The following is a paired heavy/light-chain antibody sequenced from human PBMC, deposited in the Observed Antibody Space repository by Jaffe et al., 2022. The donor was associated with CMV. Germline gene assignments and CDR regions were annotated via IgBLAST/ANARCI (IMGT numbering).Light chain of an antibody. J-gene: IGKJ2*01. V-gene: IGKV1-39*01. CDR1: QSISTY. CDR2: AAS. Sequence: DIQMTQSPSSLSASVGDRVTITCRASQSISTYLNWYQQKPGKAPNLLIYAASSLQSGVPSRFSGSGSGTDFTLTISSLQPEDFATYYCQQSYTSPLLTFGQGTKLEFK. CDR3: QQSYTSPLLT.
Heavy chain of an antibody. J-gene: IGHJ5*01. Sequence: QLQLQESGPGLVKPSETLSLTCIVSGGSVSTNDYYWGWIRQPPGKGLEWIGSVLYSRSPDYSPALRSRVVISVDTSRNQFSLKLRSVTAADTAVYYCARLPLDFWSGYRDSWGQGTLVSVSS. CDR3: ARLPLDFWSGYRDS. CDR1: GGSVSTNDYY. V-gene: IGHV4-39*01. CDR2: VLYSRSP. D-gene: IGHD3-3*01.